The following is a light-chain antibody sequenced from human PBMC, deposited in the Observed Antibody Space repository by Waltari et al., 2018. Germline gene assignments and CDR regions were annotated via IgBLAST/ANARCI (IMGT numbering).Light chain of an antibody. Sequence: QSVLTQPPSVSGAPGQRVTISCTGSNSNIGAGYDVHWYQQLPTKAPKLLIFASNNRPSGVPDRFSGSRSGPSASLAITGLQAEDEADYYCQAYESSLSHAVFGTGTKVSVL. CDR3: QAYESSLSHAV. V-gene: IGLV1-40*01. CDR1: NSNIGAGYD. CDR2: ASN. J-gene: IGLJ1*01.